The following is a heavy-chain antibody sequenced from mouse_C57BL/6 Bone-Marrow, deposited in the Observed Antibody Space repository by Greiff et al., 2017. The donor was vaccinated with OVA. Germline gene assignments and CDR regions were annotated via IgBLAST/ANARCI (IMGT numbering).Heavy chain of an antibody. J-gene: IGHJ1*03. D-gene: IGHD3-2*02. Sequence: QVQLQQPGAELVRPGSSVKLSCKASGYTFTSYWMAWVKQRPGQGLEWIGNIYPSDGETHYNQKFKDKATLTVDKSSSTAYMQLSSLTSEDSSVYYCSSRRFGYFDVWGTGTPVTVSS. V-gene: IGHV1-61*01. CDR2: IYPSDGET. CDR3: SSRRFGYFDV. CDR1: GYTFTSYW.